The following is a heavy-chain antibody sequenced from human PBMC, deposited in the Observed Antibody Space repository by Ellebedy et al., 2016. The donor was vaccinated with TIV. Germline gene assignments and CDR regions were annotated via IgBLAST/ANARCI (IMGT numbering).Heavy chain of an antibody. J-gene: IGHJ4*02. V-gene: IGHV4-59*01. D-gene: IGHD6-19*01. Sequence: SETLSLTCTVSGGSISSYYWSWIRQPPGKGLEWIGYIYYSGSTNYNPPLKSRVTISVDTSKNQFSLELSSVTAADTAVYYCARNSGLFDYWGQGTLVTVSS. CDR1: GGSISSYY. CDR3: ARNSGLFDY. CDR2: IYYSGST.